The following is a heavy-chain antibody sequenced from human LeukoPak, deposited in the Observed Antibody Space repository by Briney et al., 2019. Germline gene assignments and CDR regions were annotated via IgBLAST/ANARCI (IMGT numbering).Heavy chain of an antibody. V-gene: IGHV3-30*18. Sequence: PGGSLRLSCAASGFTFSSYGMHWVRQAPGKGLEWVAVISYDGSNKYYADSVKGRFTISRDNSKNTLYLQMNSLRAEDTAVYYCAKGLRDKFDYWGQGTLVTVSS. J-gene: IGHJ4*02. CDR1: GFTFSSYG. CDR2: ISYDGSNK. CDR3: AKGLRDKFDY.